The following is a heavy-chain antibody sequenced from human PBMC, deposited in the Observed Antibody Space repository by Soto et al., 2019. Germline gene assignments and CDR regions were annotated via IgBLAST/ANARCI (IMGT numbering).Heavy chain of an antibody. D-gene: IGHD3-3*01. J-gene: IGHJ6*02. Sequence: SQTLSLTCAISGDSVSSNTASWNWIRQSPSRGLEWLGRTYYRSQWYSDYDFSVKSRITINPDTSKNQFSLRLDSVTPEDTAVYCWARGTEWPQLSYPYGIDVWGQGTTVTVSS. V-gene: IGHV6-1*01. CDR3: ARGTEWPQLSYPYGIDV. CDR2: TYYRSQWYS. CDR1: GDSVSSNTAS.